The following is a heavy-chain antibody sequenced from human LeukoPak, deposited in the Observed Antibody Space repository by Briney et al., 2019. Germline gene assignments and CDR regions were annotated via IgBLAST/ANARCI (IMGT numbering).Heavy chain of an antibody. Sequence: PGGSLRLSCAASGFTFSSYWMHWVRHAPGKGLVWVSRINTGGSSTNYADSVKGRFTISRDNAKNTLYLQMNSLRAEDTAVYYCARKPPFYYYMDVWGKGTTVTVSS. J-gene: IGHJ6*03. V-gene: IGHV3-74*01. CDR1: GFTFSSYW. CDR3: ARKPPFYYYMDV. CDR2: INTGGSST.